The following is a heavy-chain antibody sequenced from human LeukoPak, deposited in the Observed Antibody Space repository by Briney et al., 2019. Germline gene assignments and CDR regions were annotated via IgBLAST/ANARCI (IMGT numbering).Heavy chain of an antibody. CDR2: IYTSGST. Sequence: SETLSLTCTVSGGSISSGSYYWSWIRQPAGKGLEWIGRIYTSGSTNYNPSLKSRVTISVDTSKNQFSLKLSSVTAADTAVYYCARESLRYSGYDWGQGTLVTVSS. D-gene: IGHD5-12*01. V-gene: IGHV4-61*02. CDR1: GGSISSGSYY. J-gene: IGHJ4*02. CDR3: ARESLRYSGYD.